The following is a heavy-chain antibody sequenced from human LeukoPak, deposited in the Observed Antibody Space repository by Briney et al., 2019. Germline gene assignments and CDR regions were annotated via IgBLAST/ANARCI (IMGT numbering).Heavy chain of an antibody. D-gene: IGHD6-13*01. Sequence: GGSLRLSCAASGFTFSSYWMHCVRQAPGKGLVWVSRINSDGSSTSYADSVKGRFTISRDNAKNTLYLQMNSLRAEDTAVYYCARELVGYSSSWDLDHYYYGMDVWGQGTTVTVSS. V-gene: IGHV3-74*01. CDR2: INSDGSST. J-gene: IGHJ6*02. CDR3: ARELVGYSSSWDLDHYYYGMDV. CDR1: GFTFSSYW.